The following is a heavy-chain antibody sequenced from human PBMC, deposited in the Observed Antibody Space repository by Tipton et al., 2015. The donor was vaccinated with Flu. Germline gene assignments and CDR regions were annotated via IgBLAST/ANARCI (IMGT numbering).Heavy chain of an antibody. CDR2: IYYTGGT. CDR3: ARYHCPNGVCDSFDY. CDR1: GGSISSGAYY. J-gene: IGHJ4*02. V-gene: IGHV4-61*08. D-gene: IGHD2-8*01. Sequence: TLSLTCSVSGGSISSGAYYWSWIRQHPGKGLEWIGYIYYTGGTNQNPSLKSRVTLSVDTSKNQFSLKLNSVTTADTAVYYCARYHCPNGVCDSFDYWGQGTLVTVSS.